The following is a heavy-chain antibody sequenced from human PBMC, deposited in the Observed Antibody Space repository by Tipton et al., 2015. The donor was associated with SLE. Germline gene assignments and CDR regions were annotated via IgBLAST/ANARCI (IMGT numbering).Heavy chain of an antibody. V-gene: IGHV4-4*07. Sequence: TLSLTCTVSGGSISSYYWSWIRQPAGKGLEWIGRIYTSESTNYNPSLKSRVTMSVDTSKNQFSLKLSSVTAADTAVYYCARDRATMNERSNWFDPWGQGTLVTVSS. CDR3: ARDRATMNERSNWFDP. CDR1: GGSISSYY. CDR2: IYTSEST. D-gene: IGHD3-22*01. J-gene: IGHJ5*02.